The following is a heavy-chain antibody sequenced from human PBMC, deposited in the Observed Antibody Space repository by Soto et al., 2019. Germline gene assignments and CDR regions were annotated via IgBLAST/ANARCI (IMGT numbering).Heavy chain of an antibody. Sequence: SVKVSCKASGGTFSSYAISWVRQAPGQGLEWMGGIIPIFGTANYAQKFQGRVTITADESTSTAYMELSSLRSEDTAVYYCARDRFGFSSTSCCTFDYWGQGTLVTVSS. D-gene: IGHD2-2*01. CDR1: GGTFSSYA. V-gene: IGHV1-69*13. CDR2: IIPIFGTA. CDR3: ARDRFGFSSTSCCTFDY. J-gene: IGHJ4*02.